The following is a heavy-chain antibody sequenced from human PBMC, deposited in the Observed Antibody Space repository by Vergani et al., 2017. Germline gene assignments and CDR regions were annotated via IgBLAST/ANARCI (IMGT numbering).Heavy chain of an antibody. CDR1: GFTFIMHA. CDR3: ASYFSSSRGGTFDY. D-gene: IGHD6-13*01. Sequence: EVQLLESGGDLVQPGGSLRLSCAASGFTFIMHAMSWVRQAPGKGLEWVANIKQDGSEKYYVDSVKGRFTISRDNAKNSLYLQMNSLRAEDTAVYYCASYFSSSRGGTFDYWGQGTLVTVSS. J-gene: IGHJ4*02. CDR2: IKQDGSEK. V-gene: IGHV3-7*01.